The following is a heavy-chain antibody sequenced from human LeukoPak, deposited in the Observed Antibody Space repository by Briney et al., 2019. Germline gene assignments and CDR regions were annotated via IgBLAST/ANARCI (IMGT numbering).Heavy chain of an antibody. Sequence: HSGGSLRLSCAASGFTFSSYTMNWVRQAPGKGLEWISCVSSSSNIYYTDSVKGRFTISRDNAKNSLYLQMNSLRDEDTAVYYCARDFTFAVDYWGQGTLVTVSS. CDR2: VSSSSNI. CDR3: ARDFTFAVDY. CDR1: GFTFSSYT. J-gene: IGHJ4*02. V-gene: IGHV3-48*02.